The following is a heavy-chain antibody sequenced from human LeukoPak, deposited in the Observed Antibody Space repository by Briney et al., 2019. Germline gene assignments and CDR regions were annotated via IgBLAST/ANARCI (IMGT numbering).Heavy chain of an antibody. D-gene: IGHD6-13*01. J-gene: IGHJ4*02. CDR3: AKGYSSSWYALGD. V-gene: IGHV3-23*01. Sequence: GGSLRLSCAASGFTFSSYAMSWVRQAPGKGLEWVSGITGSGGSTYYADSVKGRFTISRDNSKNTLYLQMNSLRAEDTAVYYCAKGYSSSWYALGDWGQGTLVTVSS. CDR2: ITGSGGST. CDR1: GFTFSSYA.